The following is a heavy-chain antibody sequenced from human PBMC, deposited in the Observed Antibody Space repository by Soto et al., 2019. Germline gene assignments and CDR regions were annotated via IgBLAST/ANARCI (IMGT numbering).Heavy chain of an antibody. D-gene: IGHD5-12*01. J-gene: IGHJ4*02. CDR2: ISYSGRT. Sequence: SEALSLTCTVAGRSISSYNWSWIRQPPGKGLEWIGYISYSGRTNYNPSLKSRVTISVDTSKSQLSLNLSSVTAADTAVYDCARGGHDFAFDYWGQGGMVTVSS. V-gene: IGHV4-59*01. CDR1: GRSISSYN. CDR3: ARGGHDFAFDY.